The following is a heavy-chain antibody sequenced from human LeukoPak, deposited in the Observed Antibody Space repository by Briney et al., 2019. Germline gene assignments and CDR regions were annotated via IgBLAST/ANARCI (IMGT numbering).Heavy chain of an antibody. Sequence: PGGSLRLSCEVSGFTVSRHFMSWVRQAPGKGLDWVSVLYDDGTTHYADSVKDRFTISSDTSQNILYLEMNSLRADDTAVYYCARELLYHYYEYWGQGTLVTVSA. D-gene: IGHD2-2*01. V-gene: IGHV3-53*01. CDR2: LYDDGTT. CDR1: GFTVSRHF. J-gene: IGHJ4*02. CDR3: ARELLYHYYEY.